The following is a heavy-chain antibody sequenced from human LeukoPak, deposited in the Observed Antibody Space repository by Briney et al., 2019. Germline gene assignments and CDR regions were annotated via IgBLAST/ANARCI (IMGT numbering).Heavy chain of an antibody. J-gene: IGHJ4*02. V-gene: IGHV3-30*03. D-gene: IGHD6-13*01. CDR2: VSSDGNIK. CDR3: ERGYSGSWLGYFDY. CDR1: GFTFRSDG. Sequence: GGSLRLSCAASGFTFRSDGIHWVRQAPGRGLEWVAVVSSDGNIKYYADSVRGRFTISRDTSKNTVYLQMNSLGADDTAFYYWERGYSGSWLGYFDYWGQGTLVTVSS.